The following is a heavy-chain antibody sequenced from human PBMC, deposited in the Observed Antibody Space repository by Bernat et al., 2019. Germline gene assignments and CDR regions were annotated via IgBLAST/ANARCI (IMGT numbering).Heavy chain of an antibody. CDR3: ARHREQWLVRPLSFDY. V-gene: IGHV4-39*01. CDR2: IYYSGST. J-gene: IGHJ4*02. D-gene: IGHD6-19*01. Sequence: QLQLQESGPGLVKPSETLSLTCTVSGGSISSSSYYWGGIRQPPGKGLEWIGSIYYSGSTYYNPSLKSRVTISVDTSKNQFSLKLSSVTAADTAVYYCARHREQWLVRPLSFDYWGQGTLVTVSS. CDR1: GGSISSSSYY.